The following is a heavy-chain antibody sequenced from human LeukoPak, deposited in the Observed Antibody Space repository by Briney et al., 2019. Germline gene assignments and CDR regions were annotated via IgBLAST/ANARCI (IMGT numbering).Heavy chain of an antibody. CDR1: GFTFSSYG. Sequence: GGSLRLSCAASGFTFSSYGMHWVRQAPGKGLEWVAVISYDGSNKYYADSVKGRFTISRDNSKNTLYLQMNSLRAEDTAVYYCAKGPYQVLDYWGQGTLVTVSS. D-gene: IGHD2-2*01. V-gene: IGHV3-30*18. CDR2: ISYDGSNK. J-gene: IGHJ4*02. CDR3: AKGPYQVLDY.